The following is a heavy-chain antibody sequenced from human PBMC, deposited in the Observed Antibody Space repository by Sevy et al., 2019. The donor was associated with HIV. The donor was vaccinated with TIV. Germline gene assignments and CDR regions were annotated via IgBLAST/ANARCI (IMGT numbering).Heavy chain of an antibody. V-gene: IGHV4-59*13. CDR3: AKVTYYYDSRGYPNYYFDY. CDR2: IYNNGNT. Sequence: SETLSLTCTVSGGSITSYHWSWIRQPPGNGLEWIGHIYNNGNTNYNPSLRSRVTISVDRSKNQFSLKLSSVTAADTAVYYCAKVTYYYDSRGYPNYYFDYWGQGTLVTVSS. CDR1: GGSITSYH. J-gene: IGHJ4*02. D-gene: IGHD3-22*01.